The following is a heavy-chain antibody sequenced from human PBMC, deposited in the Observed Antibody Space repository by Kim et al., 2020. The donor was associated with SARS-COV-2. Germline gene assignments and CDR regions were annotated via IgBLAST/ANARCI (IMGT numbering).Heavy chain of an antibody. Sequence: GGSLRLSCAASGFTFSSYAMSWVRQAPGKGLEWVSAISGSGGSTYYADSVKGRFTISRDNSKNTLYLQMNSLRAEDTAVYYCAKDRVFGVVGVTGFFDYWGQGTLVTVSS. CDR1: GFTFSSYA. J-gene: IGHJ4*02. CDR3: AKDRVFGVVGVTGFFDY. CDR2: ISGSGGST. D-gene: IGHD1-26*01. V-gene: IGHV3-23*01.